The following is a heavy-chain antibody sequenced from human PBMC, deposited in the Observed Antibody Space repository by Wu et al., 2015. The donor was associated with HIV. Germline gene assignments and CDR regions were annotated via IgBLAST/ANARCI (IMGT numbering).Heavy chain of an antibody. D-gene: IGHD3-10*01. CDR1: GGILTKYD. CDR2: TTPMFGTT. J-gene: IGHJ5*02. V-gene: IGHV1-69*05. Sequence: VHLVQSGAEVRKPGSSVKVSCKASGGILTKYDINWVRQAPGKGLEWMGGTTPMFGTTNYAQKFQGRVTITSDVYTSTVYMELRSLRSEDTATYYCARELEDPAIMVRAGLDPWGQGTLVTVSS. CDR3: ARELEDPAIMVRAGLDP.